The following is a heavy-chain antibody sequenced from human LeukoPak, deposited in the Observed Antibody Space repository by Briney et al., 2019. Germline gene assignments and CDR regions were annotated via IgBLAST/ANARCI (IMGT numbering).Heavy chain of an antibody. CDR3: ARWGILTGVNWFDP. D-gene: IGHD3-9*01. Sequence: PGASLRLSCAASGFTFSDYYMSWIRQAPGKGLEWVSYISSSGSTIYYADSVKGRFTISRDNAKNSLYLQMNSLGAEDTAVYYCARWGILTGVNWFDPWGQGTLVTVSS. CDR2: ISSSGSTI. J-gene: IGHJ5*02. CDR1: GFTFSDYY. V-gene: IGHV3-11*04.